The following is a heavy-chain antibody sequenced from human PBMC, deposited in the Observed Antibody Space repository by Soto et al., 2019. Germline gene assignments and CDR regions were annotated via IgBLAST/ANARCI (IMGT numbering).Heavy chain of an antibody. V-gene: IGHV3-15*07. Sequence: EVPLVESGGGLVKPGGSLRLCCEASGFTFNNAWMNWVRQAPGKGLDWVGRIKTKTGGETTDYAAPVKGRFTISRDESKNTLYLQMNSLETEDTAVYYFITGPIGMFASIGNFWGQGTLVTVSS. D-gene: IGHD3-10*02. J-gene: IGHJ4*02. CDR3: ITGPIGMFASIGNF. CDR1: GFTFNNAW. CDR2: IKTKTGGETT.